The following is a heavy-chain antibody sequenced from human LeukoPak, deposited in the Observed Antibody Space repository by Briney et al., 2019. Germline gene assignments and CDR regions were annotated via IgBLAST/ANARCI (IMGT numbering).Heavy chain of an antibody. V-gene: IGHV1-69*05. CDR3: ARREYGSGSYHLVY. D-gene: IGHD3-10*01. CDR1: GGTFSSYA. Sequence: ASVKVSCKASGGTFSSYAISWVRQAPGQGLEWMGGIIPIFGTANYAQKFQGRVTMTTNTSISTAYMELSSLRSEDTAVYYCARREYGSGSYHLVYWGQGTLVTVSS. J-gene: IGHJ4*02. CDR2: IIPIFGTA.